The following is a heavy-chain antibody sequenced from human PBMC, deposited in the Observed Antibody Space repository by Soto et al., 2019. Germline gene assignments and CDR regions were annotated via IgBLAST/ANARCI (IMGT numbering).Heavy chain of an antibody. V-gene: IGHV3-48*03. J-gene: IGHJ4*02. CDR2: ISSSGSSI. CDR3: AYGGSCDY. CDR1: GFSFNTYE. Sequence: GGSLRLSCAASGFSFNTYEMNCVRQAPWKGLEWVSCISSSGSSIYYADSVKGRFTVSRDNGKNSLYLQMNSLRAEDTAVYYCAYGGSCDYWGQGTQVTVSS. D-gene: IGHD1-26*01.